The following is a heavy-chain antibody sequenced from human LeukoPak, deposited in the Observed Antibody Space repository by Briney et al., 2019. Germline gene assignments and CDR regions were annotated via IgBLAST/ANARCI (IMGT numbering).Heavy chain of an antibody. Sequence: PGGSLRLSCAASGFTFSSYAMSWVRQAPGKGLEWVSAISGSGGSTYYAESVKGRFTISRDNSKNTLYLQMNSLRAEDTAVYYCAKGGSGHSVGGSCYYDYWGQGTLVTVSS. CDR2: ISGSGGST. V-gene: IGHV3-23*01. D-gene: IGHD2-15*01. J-gene: IGHJ4*02. CDR3: AKGGSGHSVGGSCYYDY. CDR1: GFTFSSYA.